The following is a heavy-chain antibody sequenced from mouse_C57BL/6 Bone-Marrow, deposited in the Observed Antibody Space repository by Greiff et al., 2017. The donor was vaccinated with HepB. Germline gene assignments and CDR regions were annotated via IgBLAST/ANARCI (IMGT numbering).Heavy chain of an antibody. CDR1: GYTFTSYW. Sequence: QVQLKQPGAELVRPGSSVKLSCKASGYTFTSYWMDWVKQRPGQGLEWIGNIYPSDSETHYNQKFKDKATLTVDKSSSTAYMQLSSLTSEDSAVYYCARGVYYYGSSYAYFDYWGQGTTLTVSS. CDR3: ARGVYYYGSSYAYFDY. D-gene: IGHD1-1*01. J-gene: IGHJ2*01. V-gene: IGHV1-61*01. CDR2: IYPSDSET.